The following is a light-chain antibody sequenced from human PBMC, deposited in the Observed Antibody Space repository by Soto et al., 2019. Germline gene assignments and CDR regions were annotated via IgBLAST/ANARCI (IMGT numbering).Light chain of an antibody. CDR3: QPSYNSLTIT. V-gene: IGKV1-39*01. CDR1: QSISSY. J-gene: IGKJ5*01. CDR2: AAS. Sequence: DIQMTQSPSSLSASVGDSGTITCRASQSISSYLNCYQQKPGKAPELXXYAASTLQTGVPSRFSGRGSGTDFTLTISSLQPEDFSNYYGQPSYNSLTITFGQGTRLEIK.